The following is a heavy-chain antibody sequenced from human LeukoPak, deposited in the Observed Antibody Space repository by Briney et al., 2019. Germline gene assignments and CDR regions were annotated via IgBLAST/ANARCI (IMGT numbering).Heavy chain of an antibody. CDR3: VKDLGGHGPDS. V-gene: IGHV3-30*02. CDR2: IAYDGTSK. J-gene: IGHJ5*02. Sequence: GGSLRLSCAVSGFSLSDYGIHWVRQAPGKGLEWVAFIAYDGTSKFYADSVKGRFTISRDISRSTLYLQMNSLWPEDTAVYYCVKDLGGHGPDSWGQGTLVTVSS. CDR1: GFSLSDYG. D-gene: IGHD5-12*01.